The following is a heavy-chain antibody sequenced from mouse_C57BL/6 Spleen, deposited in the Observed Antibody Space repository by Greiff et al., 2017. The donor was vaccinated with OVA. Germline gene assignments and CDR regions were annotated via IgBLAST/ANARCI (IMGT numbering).Heavy chain of an antibody. J-gene: IGHJ2*01. CDR1: GYSFTDYN. D-gene: IGHD1-1*01. V-gene: IGHV1-39*01. CDR2: INPNYGTT. CDR3: ARGGYGSSPHYFDY. Sequence: QLQQSGPELVKPGASVKISCKASGYSFTDYNMNWVKQSNGKSLEWIGVINPNYGTTSYNQKFKGKATLTVDQSSSTAYMQLNSLTSEDSAVYYCARGGYGSSPHYFDYWGQGTTLTVSS.